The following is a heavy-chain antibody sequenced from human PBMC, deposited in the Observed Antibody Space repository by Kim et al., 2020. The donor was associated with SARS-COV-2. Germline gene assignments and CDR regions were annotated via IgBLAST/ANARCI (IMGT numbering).Heavy chain of an antibody. CDR3: ARGRPSTYGSTTGALDI. D-gene: IGHD4-17*01. J-gene: IGHJ3*02. Sequence: SVKVSCKASGGTFSSYAISWVRQAPGQGLELRGGIIPIFGTANYAQKFQGRVTITADESTSTAYMELSSLRAEDTAVYYCARGRPSTYGSTTGALDILG. V-gene: IGHV1-69*13. CDR1: GGTFSSYA. CDR2: IIPIFGTA.